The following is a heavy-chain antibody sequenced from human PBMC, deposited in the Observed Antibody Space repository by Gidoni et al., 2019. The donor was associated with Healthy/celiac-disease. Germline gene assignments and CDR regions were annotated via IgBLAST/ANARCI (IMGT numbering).Heavy chain of an antibody. CDR2: INHSGST. D-gene: IGHD2-8*02. J-gene: IGHJ4*02. CDR1: GGSFSGYY. V-gene: IGHV4-34*01. CDR3: ARGWSIEMTN. Sequence: QVQLQQWGAGLLKPSETLSLTCAVYGGSFSGYYWSWIRQPPGKGLEWIGEINHSGSTNYNPSLKSRVTISVDTSKNQFSLKLSSVTAADTAVYYCARGWSIEMTNWGQGTLVTVSS.